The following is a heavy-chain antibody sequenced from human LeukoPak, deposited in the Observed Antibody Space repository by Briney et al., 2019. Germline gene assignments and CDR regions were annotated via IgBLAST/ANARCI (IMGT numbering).Heavy chain of an antibody. D-gene: IGHD3-22*01. J-gene: IGHJ4*02. V-gene: IGHV1-8*03. CDR3: ARYYYDSSGYYVHLDY. CDR2: MNPNSGNT. Sequence: ASVKVSCKASGYTSTSYDINWVRQATGQGLEWMGWMNPNSGNTGYAQKFQGRVTITRNTSISTAYMELSSLRSEDTAVYYCARYYYDSSGYYVHLDYWGQGTLVTVSS. CDR1: GYTSTSYD.